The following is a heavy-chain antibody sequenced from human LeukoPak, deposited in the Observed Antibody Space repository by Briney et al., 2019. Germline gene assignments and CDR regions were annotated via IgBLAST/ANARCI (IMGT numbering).Heavy chain of an antibody. CDR2: ISGSGGST. J-gene: IGHJ3*02. V-gene: IGHV3-23*01. D-gene: IGHD3-10*01. CDR1: GFTFSSYA. Sequence: PGGSLRLSCAAPGFTFSSYAMSWVRQAPGKGLEGVSAISGSGGSTYYADSVKGRFTISRDNSKNTLYLQMNSLRAEDTAVYYCAKVGRGSSDAFDIWGQGTMVTVSS. CDR3: AKVGRGSSDAFDI.